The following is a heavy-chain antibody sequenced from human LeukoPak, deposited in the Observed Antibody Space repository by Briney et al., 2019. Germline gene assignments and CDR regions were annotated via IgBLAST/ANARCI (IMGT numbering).Heavy chain of an antibody. Sequence: SETLSLTRTVSGGSISSYYWSWIRQPPGKGLEWIGYIYYSGSTNYNPSLKSRVTISVDTSKNQFSLKLSSVTAADTAVYYCARYSSSWYNWFDPWGQGTLVTVS. CDR2: IYYSGST. CDR3: ARYSSSWYNWFDP. CDR1: GGSISSYY. D-gene: IGHD6-13*01. V-gene: IGHV4-59*08. J-gene: IGHJ5*02.